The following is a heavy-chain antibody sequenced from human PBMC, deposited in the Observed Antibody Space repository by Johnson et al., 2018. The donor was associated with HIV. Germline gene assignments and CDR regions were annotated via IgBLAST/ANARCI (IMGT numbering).Heavy chain of an antibody. CDR3: AQDRGGSGIPAAFDI. V-gene: IGHV3-33*06. Sequence: QVQLVESGGGVVQPGRSLRLSCAASGFTFSSYAMHWVRQAPGKGLEWVAGIWYDGSKKYYADSVKGRLTISRDNSKNKLYLQMNSLRAEDTAVYYCAQDRGGSGIPAAFDIWGHGTVVTVSS. D-gene: IGHD3-10*01. J-gene: IGHJ3*02. CDR1: GFTFSSYA. CDR2: IWYDGSKK.